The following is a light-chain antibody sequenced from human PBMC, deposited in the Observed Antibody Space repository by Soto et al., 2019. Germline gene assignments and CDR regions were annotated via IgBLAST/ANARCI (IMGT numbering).Light chain of an antibody. CDR1: QTISSW. CDR2: KAS. J-gene: IGKJ1*01. CDR3: QQYNSYPWT. V-gene: IGKV1-5*03. Sequence: DIQMTQSPSTLSASVGDRVTITCRASQTISSWLAWYQQKPGKAPKLLIYKASTLKSGVPSRFSGSGSGTEFTLTITSLQPDDVATYYCQQYNSYPWTLGQGTKVDI.